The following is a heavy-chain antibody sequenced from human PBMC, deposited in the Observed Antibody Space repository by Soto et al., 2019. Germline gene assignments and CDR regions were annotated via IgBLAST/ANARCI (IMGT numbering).Heavy chain of an antibody. V-gene: IGHV4-30-4*01. CDR3: ARDSVHYFDY. CDR2: FYYSGST. Sequence: PSETLSLTCTVSGGSISRGDYYWSWIRQPPGMGLEWFGYFYYSGSTYYNLSLKSRVTISVDTSKNQFSLKLSSVTAADTAVYYCARDSVHYFDYWGQGTLVTVSS. CDR1: GGSISRGDYY. D-gene: IGHD3-10*01. J-gene: IGHJ4*02.